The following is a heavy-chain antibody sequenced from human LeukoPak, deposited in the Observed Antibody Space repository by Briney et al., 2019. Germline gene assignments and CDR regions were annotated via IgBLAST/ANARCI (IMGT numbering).Heavy chain of an antibody. V-gene: IGHV3-48*03. CDR2: ISSSGSTI. Sequence: GGSLRLSCAASGFTFSSYEMNWVREAPGKGLEWVSYISSSGSTIYYADSVKGRFTISRDNAKNSLYLQMNSLRAEDTAVYYCAEVGITMIGGVWGKGTTVTISS. CDR3: AEVGITMIGGV. D-gene: IGHD3-10*02. CDR1: GFTFSSYE. J-gene: IGHJ6*04.